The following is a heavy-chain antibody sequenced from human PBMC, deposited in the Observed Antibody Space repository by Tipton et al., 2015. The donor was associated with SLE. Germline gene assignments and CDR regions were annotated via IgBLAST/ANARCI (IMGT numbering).Heavy chain of an antibody. D-gene: IGHD2-2*01. CDR1: GGSLSRYY. V-gene: IGHV4-4*07. Sequence: TLSLTCPVSGGSLSRYYWGWFRQPPGKGLEWIGRIYTGGNTKYNPTLESRVTLSVDASKDQFSLRLTSVTAADTAVYYCVVCSPSSCSYFDYWGQGRLVTVSS. CDR2: IYTGGNT. J-gene: IGHJ4*02. CDR3: VVCSPSSCSYFDY.